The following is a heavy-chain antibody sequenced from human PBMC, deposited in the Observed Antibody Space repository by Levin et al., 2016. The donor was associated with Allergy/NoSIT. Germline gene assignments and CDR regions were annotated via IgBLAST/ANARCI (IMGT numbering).Heavy chain of an antibody. Sequence: GESLKISCGASRFTLNDYDMAWVRQAPGKGLEWVSSISGSGRTSYYADSVKGRFTISRDNSKNTLYLQMNNLRAEDTAVYYCAKLGLLDYHHMDDWGQGTLVTVSP. CDR3: AKLGLLDYHHMDD. V-gene: IGHV3-23*01. J-gene: IGHJ4*02. D-gene: IGHD1-14*01. CDR2: ISGSGRTS. CDR1: RFTLNDYD.